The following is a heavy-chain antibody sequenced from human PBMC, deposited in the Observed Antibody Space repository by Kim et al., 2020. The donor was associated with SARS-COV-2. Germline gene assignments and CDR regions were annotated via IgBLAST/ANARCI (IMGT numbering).Heavy chain of an antibody. CDR3: ARPGRANDILTEGYYGMDV. V-gene: IGHV3-7*01. J-gene: IGHJ6*02. Sequence: GGSLRLSCAASGFTFSSYWMSWVRQAPGKGLEWVANIKQDGSEKYYVDSVKGRFTISRDNAKNSLYLQVNSLRAEDTAVYYCARPGRANDILTEGYYGMDVWGQGTTVTVSS. D-gene: IGHD3-9*01. CDR1: GFTFSSYW. CDR2: IKQDGSEK.